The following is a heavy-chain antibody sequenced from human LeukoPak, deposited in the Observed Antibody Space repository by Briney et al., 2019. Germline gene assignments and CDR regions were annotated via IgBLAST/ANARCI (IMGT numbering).Heavy chain of an antibody. Sequence: PGRSLRLSCAASGFTFDDYAMHWVRQAPGKGLEWVSGISWTSGSIGYADSVKGQFTISRDNAKNSLYLQMNSLRAEDTALYYCAKVMEYCGGDCYSGFDYWGQGTLVTVSS. CDR3: AKVMEYCGGDCYSGFDY. CDR2: ISWTSGSI. D-gene: IGHD2-21*02. J-gene: IGHJ4*02. CDR1: GFTFDDYA. V-gene: IGHV3-9*01.